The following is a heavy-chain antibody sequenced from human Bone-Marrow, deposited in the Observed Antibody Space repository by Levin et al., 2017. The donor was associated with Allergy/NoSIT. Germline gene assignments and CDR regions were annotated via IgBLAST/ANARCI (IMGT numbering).Heavy chain of an antibody. CDR3: ARDGGYSRSSGLNY. CDR2: ISYEGDKT. V-gene: IGHV3-30*04. J-gene: IGHJ4*02. Sequence: GGSLRLSCAASGFKLNGYVMHWVRQAPGKGLEWMALISYEGDKTYYGDAVKGRFTVSRDNSKNMFYLQMNSLKPEDTAVYYCARDGGYSRSSGLNYWGQGTLVTVSS. CDR1: GFKLNGYV. D-gene: IGHD6-6*01.